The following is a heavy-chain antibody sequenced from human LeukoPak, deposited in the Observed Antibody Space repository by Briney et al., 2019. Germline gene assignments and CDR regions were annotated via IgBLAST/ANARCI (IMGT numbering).Heavy chain of an antibody. J-gene: IGHJ4*02. CDR1: GFTFSSYA. Sequence: GGSLILSCAASGFTFSSYAMSWVRQAPGKGLEWVSAISGSGGSTYYADSVKGRFTISRDNSKNTLYLQMNSLRAEDTAVYYCAKDRVPTMIKGYFDYWGQGTLVTVSS. CDR3: AKDRVPTMIKGYFDY. D-gene: IGHD3-22*01. V-gene: IGHV3-23*01. CDR2: ISGSGGST.